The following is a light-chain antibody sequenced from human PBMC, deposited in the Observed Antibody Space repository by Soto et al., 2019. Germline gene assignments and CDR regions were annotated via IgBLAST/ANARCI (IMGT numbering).Light chain of an antibody. J-gene: IGKJ3*01. CDR1: QSVSSSY. V-gene: IGKV3-20*01. CDR2: GAS. Sequence: EIVLTQSPGTLSLSPWERATLSCRASQSVSSSYLAWYQQKPGQAPRLLIYGASSRATGIPDRFTGSGSGTDFTLTISRLEPEDFAVYYCQQYGSSLPIFTFGPGTKVDIK. CDR3: QQYGSSLPIFT.